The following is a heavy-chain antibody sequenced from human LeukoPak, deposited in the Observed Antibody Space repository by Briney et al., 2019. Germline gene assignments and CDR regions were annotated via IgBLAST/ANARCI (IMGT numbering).Heavy chain of an antibody. D-gene: IGHD4-17*01. J-gene: IGHJ2*01. V-gene: IGHV1-2*02. CDR2: ISPNSGDT. CDR1: GYTFTGYL. CDR3: VRGLTTVATWLYL. Sequence: SVKVSCKASGYTFTGYLMHWVRQAPGQGLEWMGWISPNSGDTKYAQKFQGRVTMARDTSISTAYMEVSRLRSDDTAVYYCVRGLTTVATWLYLWGRGTLVTVSS.